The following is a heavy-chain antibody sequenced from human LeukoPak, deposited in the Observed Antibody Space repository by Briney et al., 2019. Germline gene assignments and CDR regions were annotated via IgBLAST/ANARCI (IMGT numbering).Heavy chain of an antibody. J-gene: IGHJ4*02. CDR3: ARGGSGWLRPFFDY. Sequence: SETLSLTCAVYGGSFSGYYWSWIRQPPGKGLEWIGSIYYSGSTYYNPSLKSRVTISVDTSKNQFSLKLSSVTAADTAVYYCARGGSGWLRPFFDYWGQGTLVTVSS. CDR2: IYYSGST. CDR1: GGSFSGYY. D-gene: IGHD6-19*01. V-gene: IGHV4-34*01.